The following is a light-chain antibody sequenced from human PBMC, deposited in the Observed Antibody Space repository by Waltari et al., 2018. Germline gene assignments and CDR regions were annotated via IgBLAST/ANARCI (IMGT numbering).Light chain of an antibody. Sequence: EMTQSPDSLPVSLGERATIHCKSSLSVLYNFNNKNYLAWFQLKPGQPPKLLIRWASTREPGVPDRFSGSGSGTDFTLTISSLQTEDVAVYYCQQYLTLPYSFGQGTKLEIK. J-gene: IGKJ2*03. CDR1: LSVLYNFNNKNY. V-gene: IGKV4-1*01. CDR2: WAS. CDR3: QQYLTLPYS.